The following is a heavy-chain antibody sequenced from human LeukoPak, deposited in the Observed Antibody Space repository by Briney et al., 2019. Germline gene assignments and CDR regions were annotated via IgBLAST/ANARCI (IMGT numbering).Heavy chain of an antibody. Sequence: ASVKVSCKASGYTFTSYGISWVRQAPGQGLEWMGWISAYNGNTNYAQKLQGRVTMTTDTSTSTAYMELRSLRSDDTAVYYCAREDIVVVPAAIPLDYWGQGTLVTVSS. CDR1: GYTFTSYG. V-gene: IGHV1-18*01. D-gene: IGHD2-2*02. CDR3: AREDIVVVPAAIPLDY. CDR2: ISAYNGNT. J-gene: IGHJ4*02.